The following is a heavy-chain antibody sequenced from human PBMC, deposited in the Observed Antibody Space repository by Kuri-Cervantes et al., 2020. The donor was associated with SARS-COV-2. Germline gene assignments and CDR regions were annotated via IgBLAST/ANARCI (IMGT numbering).Heavy chain of an antibody. CDR1: GFIFGDYA. J-gene: IGHJ4*02. CDR2: IRSKAYGGTT. Sequence: GESLKISCTASGFIFGDYAMSWVRQAPGKGLEWVGFIRSKAYGGTTEYAASVKGRFTISRDDSKSIAYLQMNSLKTEDTAVYYCTRGEDDFWSGYYAGPDYWGQGTLVTVSS. V-gene: IGHV3-49*04. D-gene: IGHD3-3*01. CDR3: TRGEDDFWSGYYAGPDY.